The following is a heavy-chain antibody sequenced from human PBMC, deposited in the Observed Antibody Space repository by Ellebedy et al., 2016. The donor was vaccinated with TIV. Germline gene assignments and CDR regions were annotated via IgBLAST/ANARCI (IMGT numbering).Heavy chain of an antibody. V-gene: IGHV3-48*01. CDR3: ARDRPRGRGDFDY. Sequence: GESLKISCAASGFTFSSYSLNWVRQTPGRGLEWLSYISESGSTTYYAASVKGRFTISRHNANNSLYLQMNSLRAEDTGVYFCARDRPRGRGDFDYWGQGTLVTVSS. D-gene: IGHD3-10*01. J-gene: IGHJ4*02. CDR1: GFTFSSYS. CDR2: ISESGSTT.